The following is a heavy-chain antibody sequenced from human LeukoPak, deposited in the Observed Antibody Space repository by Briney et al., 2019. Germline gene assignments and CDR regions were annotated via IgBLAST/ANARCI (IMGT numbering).Heavy chain of an antibody. CDR3: AKRGVVIRVILVGFHKEAYYFDS. CDR1: GITLSNYG. Sequence: GGSLRLSCAVSGITLSNYGMTWVRQAPGKGPEWVAGISDTGGRTNYADSVKGRFTISRDNPKNTLYLQMNSLRAEDTAVYFCAKRGVVIRVILVGFHKEAYYFDSWGQGALVTVSS. J-gene: IGHJ4*02. V-gene: IGHV3-23*01. CDR2: ISDTGGRT. D-gene: IGHD3-22*01.